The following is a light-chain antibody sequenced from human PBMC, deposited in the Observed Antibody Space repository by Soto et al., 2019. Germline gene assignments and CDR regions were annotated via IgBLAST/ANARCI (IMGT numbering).Light chain of an antibody. V-gene: IGKV3-20*01. CDR2: GAS. J-gene: IGKJ1*01. Sequence: DSVLTQSPGTLYLSAGERATLSCRASQIIRRGEFAWYQQKPGQPPRLLIYGASSRATGIPDRFSGSGSGTDFTLIISRLEPEDFAVYYCQQYDSSPRTFGQGTKVDIK. CDR1: QIIRRGE. CDR3: QQYDSSPRT.